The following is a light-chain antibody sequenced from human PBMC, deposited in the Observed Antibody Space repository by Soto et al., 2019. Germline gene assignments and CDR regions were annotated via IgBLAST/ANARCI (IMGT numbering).Light chain of an antibody. CDR1: SSNIGTNY. J-gene: IGLJ3*02. CDR2: RNN. V-gene: IGLV1-47*01. CDR3: AAWDDSLSGVL. Sequence: QSVLSQPPSASGTPGQRVTVSCSGSSSNIGTNYVYWYQQLPATAPKLLIYRNNQWPSGVPDRFAGSKSGTSASLAISGLRSEDEADYFCAAWDDSLSGVLFGGGTKLTVL.